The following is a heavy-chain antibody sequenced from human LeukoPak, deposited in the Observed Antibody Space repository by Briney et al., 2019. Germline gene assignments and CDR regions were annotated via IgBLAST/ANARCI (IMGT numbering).Heavy chain of an antibody. D-gene: IGHD4-17*01. Sequence: SETLSLTCAVSGYSISSGYYRGWIRQPPGQGLEWIGSIYHSGSTYYNPSLKSRVTISVDTSKNQFSLKLSSVTAADTAVYYCARPSTWATVTRYWYFDLWGRGTLVTVSS. CDR1: GYSISSGYY. V-gene: IGHV4-38-2*01. CDR2: IYHSGST. CDR3: ARPSTWATVTRYWYFDL. J-gene: IGHJ2*01.